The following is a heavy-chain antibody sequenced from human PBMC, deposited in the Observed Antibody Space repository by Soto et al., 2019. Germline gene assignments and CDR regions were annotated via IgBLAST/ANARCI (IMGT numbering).Heavy chain of an antibody. D-gene: IGHD3-22*01. CDR3: VRYDSSGYYWPYYYYGMDV. Sequence: GGSLRLSCAASGFTFSTYSMNWVRQAPGKGLEWVSSISSSSSYIYYADSVKGRFTISRDNAKNSLYLQINSQRAEDTTVYYCVRYDSSGYYWPYYYYGMDVWGQGTTVTVSS. CDR2: ISSSSSYI. J-gene: IGHJ6*02. CDR1: GFTFSTYS. V-gene: IGHV3-21*01.